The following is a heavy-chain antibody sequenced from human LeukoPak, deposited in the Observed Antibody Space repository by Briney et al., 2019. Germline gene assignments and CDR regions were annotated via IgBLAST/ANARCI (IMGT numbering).Heavy chain of an antibody. CDR1: GGSFSDYY. D-gene: IGHD1-20*01. CDR3: ARGHNWKDF. V-gene: IGHV4-34*01. CDR2: INHSVST. J-gene: IGHJ4*02. Sequence: PSETESLTCAVYGGSFSDYYWSWISQPPGKGLEWIGEINHSVSTNYNPSLKSRVTISVDTSKNQVSLKLSSVTAADTAVYFCARGHNWKDFWGQGTLVTVS.